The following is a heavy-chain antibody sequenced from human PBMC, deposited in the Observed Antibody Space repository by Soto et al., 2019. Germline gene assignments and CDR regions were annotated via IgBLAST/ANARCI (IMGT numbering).Heavy chain of an antibody. CDR3: ARDQKKGYYYYGMDV. J-gene: IGHJ6*02. V-gene: IGHV4-4*02. CDR1: GGSISSSNW. CDR2: IYHSGST. Sequence: SSETLSLTCAVSGGSISSSNWWSWVRQPPGKGLEWIGEIYHSGSTNYNPSLKSRVTISVDKSKNQFSLKLSSVTAADTAVYYCARDQKKGYYYYGMDVWGQGTTVTVS.